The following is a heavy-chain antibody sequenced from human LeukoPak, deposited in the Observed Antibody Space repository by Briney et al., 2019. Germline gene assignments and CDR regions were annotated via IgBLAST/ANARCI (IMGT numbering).Heavy chain of an antibody. D-gene: IGHD1-14*01. CDR1: GGSFSGYY. CDR2: ISHSGST. J-gene: IGHJ4*02. Sequence: KPSETLSLTCAAYGGSFSGYYWSWIRQPPGKGLEWIGEISHSGSTNYNPSLKSRVTISVDTSKNQFSLKLSSVTAADTAVYYCARGPNPPYYWGQGTLVTVSS. CDR3: ARGPNPPYY. V-gene: IGHV4-34*01.